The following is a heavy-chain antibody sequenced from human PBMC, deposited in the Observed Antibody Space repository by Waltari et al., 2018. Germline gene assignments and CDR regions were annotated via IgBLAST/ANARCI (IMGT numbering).Heavy chain of an antibody. CDR1: ELNFSDYV. CDR2: IGSHGKNK. CDR3: AKEEVTTGLDF. V-gene: IGHV3-30*02. J-gene: IGHJ4*02. Sequence: HGQVVESGGGVVQPGGSLRLSCAASELNFSDYVMHWVRQAPGKVLEWVAYIGSHGKNKYYADSMKGRFTISRDNSKNTLFLQMNSLRPDDTAVYYCAKEEVTTGLDFWGQGTLVTVSS. D-gene: IGHD4-17*01.